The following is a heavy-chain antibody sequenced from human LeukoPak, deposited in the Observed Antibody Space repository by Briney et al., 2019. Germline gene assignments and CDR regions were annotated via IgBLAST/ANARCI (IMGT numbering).Heavy chain of an antibody. V-gene: IGHV4-59*02. CDR1: GFTVSSNY. J-gene: IGHJ1*01. Sequence: PGGSLRLSCAASGFTVSSNYMSWVRQPPGKGLEWIGYISYSGDTKYNPSLKSRLSMSVDTSKNQCSLMLTSVTAADTAVYYCARGSGWYPHWGQGTLVTVSS. D-gene: IGHD6-19*01. CDR2: ISYSGDT. CDR3: ARGSGWYPH.